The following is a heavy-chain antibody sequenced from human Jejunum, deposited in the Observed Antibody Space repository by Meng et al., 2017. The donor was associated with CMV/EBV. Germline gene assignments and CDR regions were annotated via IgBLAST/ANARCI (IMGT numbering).Heavy chain of an antibody. CDR2: ISYDGSKE. J-gene: IGHJ4*02. Sequence: QVPRVESWGGVVQPGRSLRLSCAASGFTFSSYGMHWVRQAPGKGLEWVAVISYDGSKEYYADSVKGRFTISRDNSKNTLYLQMNSLRAEDTAVYYCARGRGPLEYYFDYWGQGTLVTVSS. CDR1: GFTFSSYG. CDR3: ARGRGPLEYYFDY. V-gene: IGHV3-30-3*01. D-gene: IGHD3-3*01.